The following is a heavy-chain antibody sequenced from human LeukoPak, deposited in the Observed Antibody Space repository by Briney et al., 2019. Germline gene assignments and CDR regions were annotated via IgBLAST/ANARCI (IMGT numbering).Heavy chain of an antibody. V-gene: IGHV1-18*01. J-gene: IGHJ4*02. Sequence: ISAYNGNTNYAQKLQGRVTMTTDTSTSTAYMELRSLRSDDTAVYYCARDHRHDMQLSDYWGQGTLVTVSS. D-gene: IGHD5-18*01. CDR2: ISAYNGNT. CDR3: ARDHRHDMQLSDY.